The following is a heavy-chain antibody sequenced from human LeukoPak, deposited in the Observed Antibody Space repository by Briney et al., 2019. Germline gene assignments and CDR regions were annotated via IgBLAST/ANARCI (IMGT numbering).Heavy chain of an antibody. CDR1: GGSISSSSYY. CDR2: IYYSGST. J-gene: IGHJ5*02. Sequence: PSETLSLTCTVSGGSISSSSYYWGWIRQPPGKGLEWIGSIYYSGSTYYNPSLKSRVTISVDTSKNQFSLKLSSVTAADTAVYYCARQHNWNDPFDPWGQGTLVTVSS. D-gene: IGHD1-20*01. V-gene: IGHV4-39*01. CDR3: ARQHNWNDPFDP.